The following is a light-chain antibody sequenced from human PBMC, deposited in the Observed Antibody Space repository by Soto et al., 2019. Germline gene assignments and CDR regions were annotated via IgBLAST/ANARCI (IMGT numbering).Light chain of an antibody. Sequence: QSVLTQPPSSSASPGQSARLTCTLSSDINVGTYSIYWYQQKPGSPPRYLLYYSSDSDKGQGSGVPSRFSGSKDVSANTGILLISGLQSEDEADYYCMIWPTNAPIILGGGTKVTVL. CDR3: MIWPTNAPII. J-gene: IGLJ2*01. CDR2: YSSDSDK. CDR1: SDINVGTYS. V-gene: IGLV5-37*01.